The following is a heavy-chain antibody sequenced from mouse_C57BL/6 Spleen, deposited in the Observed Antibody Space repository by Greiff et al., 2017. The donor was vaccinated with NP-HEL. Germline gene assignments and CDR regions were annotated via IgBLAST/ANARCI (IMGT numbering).Heavy chain of an antibody. Sequence: QVQLQQSGPELVKPGALVKISCKASGYAFSSSWMNWVKQRPGKGLEWIGRIYPGDGDTKYNGKFKGKATLTADKSSSTAYMQLSSLTSEDSAVYFCAREGLRPPWFAYWGQGTLVTVSA. D-gene: IGHD3-2*02. CDR3: AREGLRPPWFAY. CDR1: GYAFSSSW. CDR2: IYPGDGDT. J-gene: IGHJ3*01. V-gene: IGHV1-82*01.